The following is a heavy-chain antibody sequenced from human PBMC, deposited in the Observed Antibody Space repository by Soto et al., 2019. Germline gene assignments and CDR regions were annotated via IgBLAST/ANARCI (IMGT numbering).Heavy chain of an antibody. V-gene: IGHV4-34*01. D-gene: IGHD1-26*01. CDR1: GGSFSGYY. CDR2: INHSGST. CDR3: ARLGGNYAVPHFDY. J-gene: IGHJ4*02. Sequence: SETLSLTCAVYGGSFSGYYWTWIRQPPGTGLEWIGEINHSGSTNYNPSLKSRVTISVDTSKNQFSLKLTSVTAADTAVYYCARLGGNYAVPHFDYWGQGTLVTVSS.